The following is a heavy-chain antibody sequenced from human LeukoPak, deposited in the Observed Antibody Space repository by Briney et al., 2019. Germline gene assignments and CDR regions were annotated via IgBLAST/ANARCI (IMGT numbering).Heavy chain of an antibody. CDR3: ARDLYTVTTGVEAGAFDI. V-gene: IGHV1-24*01. J-gene: IGHJ3*02. D-gene: IGHD4-17*01. CDR2: FDPEDGET. Sequence: ASVKVSCKVSGYTLTELSMHWVRQAPGKGLEWMGGFDPEDGETIYAQKFQGRVTMTEDTSTDTAYMELSSLRSEDTAVYYCARDLYTVTTGVEAGAFDIWGQGTMVTVSS. CDR1: GYTLTELS.